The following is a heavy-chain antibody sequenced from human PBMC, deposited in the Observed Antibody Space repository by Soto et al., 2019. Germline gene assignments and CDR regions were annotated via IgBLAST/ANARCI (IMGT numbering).Heavy chain of an antibody. V-gene: IGHV1-69*13. CDR1: GYTFTSYA. J-gene: IGHJ3*02. Sequence: QVQLVQSGAEVKKPGASVKVSCKASGYTFTSYAISWVRQAPGQGLEWMGGIIPIFGTANYAQKFQGRVTITADESTSTAYMELSSLRSEDTAVYYCAREGGYCSGGSCYGGLDAFDIWGQGTMVTVSS. CDR2: IIPIFGTA. D-gene: IGHD2-15*01. CDR3: AREGGYCSGGSCYGGLDAFDI.